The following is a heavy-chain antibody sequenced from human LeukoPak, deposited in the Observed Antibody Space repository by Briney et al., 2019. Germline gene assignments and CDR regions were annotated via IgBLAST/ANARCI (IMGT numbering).Heavy chain of an antibody. CDR1: GGSISSGGYY. Sequence: SETLSLTCTVSGGSISSGGYYWSWLRQHQGKGLEWIGNSYYSGSTYYNPSLKSRVTTSVDTSKNQFSLKLSSVTAADTAVYYCARGGGYYGSGSPWFDPWGQGTLVTVSS. D-gene: IGHD3-10*01. CDR2: SYYSGST. V-gene: IGHV4-31*03. CDR3: ARGGGYYGSGSPWFDP. J-gene: IGHJ5*02.